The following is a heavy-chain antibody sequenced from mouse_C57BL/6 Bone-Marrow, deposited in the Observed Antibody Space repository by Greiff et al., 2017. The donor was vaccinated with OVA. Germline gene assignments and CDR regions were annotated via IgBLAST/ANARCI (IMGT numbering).Heavy chain of an antibody. Sequence: QVQLQQPGAELVKPGASVKLSCKASGYTFTSYWMHWVKQRPGQGLEWIGMIHPNSGSTNYNEKFKSKATLTVDKSSSTAYMQLSSLTSEDSAVYYCARWGMRDGYYEDWGQGTTLTVSS. J-gene: IGHJ2*01. V-gene: IGHV1-64*01. CDR3: ARWGMRDGYYED. CDR1: GYTFTSYW. CDR2: IHPNSGST. D-gene: IGHD2-3*01.